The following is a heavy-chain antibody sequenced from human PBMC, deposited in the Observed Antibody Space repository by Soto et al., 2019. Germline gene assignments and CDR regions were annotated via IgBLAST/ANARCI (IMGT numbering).Heavy chain of an antibody. D-gene: IGHD3-3*01. Sequence: QVQLQQWGAGLLKPSETLSLTCAVYGGSFSGYYWSWIRQPPGKGLEWIGEINHSGSTNYNPSLKSRVTLAVDTSKNQFSLKLSSVTAADTAVYYCARGGAIFGVVSYYYYMDVWGKGTTVTVSS. CDR2: INHSGST. CDR3: ARGGAIFGVVSYYYYMDV. V-gene: IGHV4-34*01. CDR1: GGSFSGYY. J-gene: IGHJ6*03.